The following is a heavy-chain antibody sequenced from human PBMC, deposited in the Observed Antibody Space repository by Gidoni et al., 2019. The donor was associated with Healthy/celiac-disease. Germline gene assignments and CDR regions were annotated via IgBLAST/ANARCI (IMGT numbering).Heavy chain of an antibody. V-gene: IGHV3-33*01. CDR2: IWYDGSNK. D-gene: IGHD3-22*01. J-gene: IGHJ3*02. Sequence: QVQLVESGGGVVHPGRSLRPSCAAAGFSSSSHGMHWVRQAPGKGLEWVSVIWYDGSNKYYADSVKGRFTISRDNSKNTLYLQMNSLRAEDTAVYYCARGTYDSSGRDAFDIWGQGTMVTVSS. CDR3: ARGTYDSSGRDAFDI. CDR1: GFSSSSHG.